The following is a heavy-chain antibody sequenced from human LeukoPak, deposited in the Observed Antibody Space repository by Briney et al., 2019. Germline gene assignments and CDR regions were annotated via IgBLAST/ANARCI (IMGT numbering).Heavy chain of an antibody. CDR2: IYYSGST. V-gene: IGHV4-59*01. J-gene: IGHJ5*02. CDR3: ARGRGTIFGVVTPFDP. CDR1: GGSISSYY. Sequence: SETLSLTCTVSGGSISSYYWSWIRQPPGKGLEWIGYIYYSGSTNYNPSLKSRVTISVDTSKNQFSLKLSSVTAADTAVYYRARGRGTIFGVVTPFDPWGQGTLVTVSS. D-gene: IGHD3-3*01.